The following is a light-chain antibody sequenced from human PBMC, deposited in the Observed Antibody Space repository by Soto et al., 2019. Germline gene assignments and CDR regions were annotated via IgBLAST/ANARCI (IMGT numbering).Light chain of an antibody. CDR3: QQYGSSPRT. V-gene: IGKV3-20*01. Sequence: EIVLTQSPGIMSLSSGERATLSCRASQTITGSYLAWYQQKPGQAPRLLIYGASVRATGIPDRFSGSGSGTDFPLTISIVEPEDFAVYYRQQYGSSPRTFGQGTKLEIK. CDR1: QTITGSY. CDR2: GAS. J-gene: IGKJ1*01.